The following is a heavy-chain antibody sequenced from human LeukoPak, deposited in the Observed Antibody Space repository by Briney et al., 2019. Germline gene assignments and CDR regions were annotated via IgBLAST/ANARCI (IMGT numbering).Heavy chain of an antibody. J-gene: IGHJ6*03. Sequence: ASVTVSFTSSVYTFTNYDINWVRQAPGQGLEWMGWMNPNSGNIGYAQKFQGRVTMTKNTSITTAYMELSSLRSEDTAVYYCARALSWTTESYYYMDVWGKGTTVTVSS. CDR2: MNPNSGNI. CDR1: VYTFTNYD. V-gene: IGHV1-8*01. D-gene: IGHD3/OR15-3a*01. CDR3: ARALSWTTESYYYMDV.